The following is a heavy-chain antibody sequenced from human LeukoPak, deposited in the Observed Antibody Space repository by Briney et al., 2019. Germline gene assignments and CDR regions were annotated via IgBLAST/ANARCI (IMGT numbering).Heavy chain of an antibody. Sequence: GGSLRLSCAASGFTFSSDTMSWVRQAPGKGREWVSSISSSSSYIYYADSVKGRFTISRDNAKNSLYLQMNSLRAEDTAAYYCARVAGYCSSTICYKDYWGQGTLVTVCS. CDR3: ARVAGYCSSTICYKDY. CDR1: GFTFSSDT. CDR2: ISSSSSYI. D-gene: IGHD2-2*02. V-gene: IGHV3-21*04. J-gene: IGHJ4*02.